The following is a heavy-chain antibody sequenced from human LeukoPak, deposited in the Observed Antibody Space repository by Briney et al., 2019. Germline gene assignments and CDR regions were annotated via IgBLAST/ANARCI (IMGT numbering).Heavy chain of an antibody. Sequence: VSVKVSCKAFGYTFVTSSITWVRQAPGQRLEWMGWISPNNGNTHYAQGVQGRVTMTTDTSRSTAYMELRSLRSDDTAVYYCTRVRNSNNWWGPFDIWGQGTMVTVS. CDR3: TRVRNSNNWWGPFDI. CDR2: ISPNNGNT. CDR1: GYTFVTSS. D-gene: IGHD1-1*01. V-gene: IGHV1-18*01. J-gene: IGHJ3*02.